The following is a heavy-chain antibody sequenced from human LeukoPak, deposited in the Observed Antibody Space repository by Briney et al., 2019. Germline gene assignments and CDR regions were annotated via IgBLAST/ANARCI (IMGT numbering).Heavy chain of an antibody. CDR3: RGTYYYGSGIDGDYFDY. CDR2: IWYDGSNK. D-gene: IGHD3-10*01. V-gene: IGHV3-33*01. J-gene: IGHJ4*02. CDR1: GFNFGTFA. Sequence: GGSLRLSCEASGFNFGTFAMHWVRQAPGGGLEWLAIIWYDGSNKHYSDSVKGRFTISRDNSKSSLYLQMNSLRAEDTAVYYCRGTYYYGSGIDGDYFDYWGQGTLFTVSS.